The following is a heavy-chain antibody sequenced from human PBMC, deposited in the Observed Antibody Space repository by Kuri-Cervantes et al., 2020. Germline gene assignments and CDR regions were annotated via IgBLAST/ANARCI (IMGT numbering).Heavy chain of an antibody. CDR1: GFTFSSYA. J-gene: IGHJ6*03. D-gene: IGHD3-10*01. CDR2: ISYDGSNK. Sequence: GESLKISCAASGFTFSSYAMSWVRQAPGKGLEWVAVISYDGSNKYYADSVKGRFTISRDNSKNTLYLQMNSLRAEDTAVYYCARPRHPRGGYGSGSYPYYYYYMDVWGKGTTVTVSS. V-gene: IGHV3-30-3*01. CDR3: ARPRHPRGGYGSGSYPYYYYYMDV.